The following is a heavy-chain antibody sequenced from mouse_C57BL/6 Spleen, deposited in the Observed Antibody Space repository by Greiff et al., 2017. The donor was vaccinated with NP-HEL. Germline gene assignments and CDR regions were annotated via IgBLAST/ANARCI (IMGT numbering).Heavy chain of an antibody. CDR1: GYTFTDYY. J-gene: IGHJ2*01. Sequence: QVQLKESGAELVRPGASVKLSCKASGYTFTDYYTNWVKQRPGQGLEWIARIYPGSGNTYYNEKFKGKATLTAEKSSSTAYMQLSSLTSEDSAVYFGARGGSSYGYWGQGTTLTVSS. CDR2: IYPGSGNT. CDR3: ARGGSSYGY. V-gene: IGHV1-76*01. D-gene: IGHD1-1*01.